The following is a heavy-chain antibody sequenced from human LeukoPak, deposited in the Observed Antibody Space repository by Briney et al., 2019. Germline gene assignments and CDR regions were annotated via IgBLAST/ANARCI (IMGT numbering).Heavy chain of an antibody. V-gene: IGHV4-59*01. CDR3: ARGEMATIGYD. CDR1: GGSINYFY. D-gene: IGHD5-24*01. CDR2: IYYGGSA. Sequence: PSEPLSLTCTVSGGSINYFYGSWIRQPPGKGLEWIGYIYYGGSANYNPSLRSRVTLSVDTSKNEFSLTLSSVTAADTGIYYCARGEMATIGYDWGQGTLVTAS. J-gene: IGHJ4*02.